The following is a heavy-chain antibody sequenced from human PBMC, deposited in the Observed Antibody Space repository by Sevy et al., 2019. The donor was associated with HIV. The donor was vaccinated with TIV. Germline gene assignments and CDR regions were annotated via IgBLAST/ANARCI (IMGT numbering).Heavy chain of an antibody. CDR2: IWYDGSKQ. D-gene: IGHD3-3*01. CDR3: ARGPDTEISLHHVMRSFEWVFRGKSFDY. J-gene: IGHJ4*02. Sequence: GGSLRLSCEGSGFSFGTYGMHWVRQAPGKGLEWVGVIWYDGSKQSYADSVKGRVTFSRDNSKSTMYLDMNALRAEDTAVYYCARGPDTEISLHHVMRSFEWVFRGKSFDYWGQGALVTVSS. V-gene: IGHV3-30*04. CDR1: GFSFGTYG.